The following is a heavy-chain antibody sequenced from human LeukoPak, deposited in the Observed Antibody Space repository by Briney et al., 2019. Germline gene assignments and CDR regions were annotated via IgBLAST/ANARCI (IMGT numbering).Heavy chain of an antibody. CDR1: GGSFSGYY. D-gene: IGHD5-18*01. CDR3: ARAKEYGYNYGPGFGFDP. V-gene: IGHV4-34*01. Sequence: PSETLSLTCAVYGGSFSGYYWSWIRQPPGKGLEWIGEINHSGSTNYGPSLKSRVTISVDTSKKQISLKLSSVSAADTAVYYCARAKEYGYNYGPGFGFDPWGQGTLVTVSS. J-gene: IGHJ5*02. CDR2: INHSGST.